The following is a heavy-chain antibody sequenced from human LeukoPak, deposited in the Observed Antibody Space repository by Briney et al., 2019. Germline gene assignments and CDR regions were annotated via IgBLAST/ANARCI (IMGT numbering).Heavy chain of an antibody. D-gene: IGHD3-16*02. CDR2: IYPGDSDT. CDR1: GYIFTSYW. CDR3: ARRWNDYDYVWGSYRPEHWFDP. V-gene: IGHV5-51*01. J-gene: IGHJ5*02. Sequence: GASLQISCEGAGYIFTSYWIGWGRRLPGEGVGWMGIIYPGDSDTRYSPSFQGQVTISADKSISTAYLQWSSLKASDTAMYYCARRWNDYDYVWGSYRPEHWFDPWGQGTLVTVSS.